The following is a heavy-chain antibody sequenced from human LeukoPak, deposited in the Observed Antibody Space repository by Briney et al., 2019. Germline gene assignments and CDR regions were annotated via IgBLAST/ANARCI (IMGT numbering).Heavy chain of an antibody. V-gene: IGHV4-39*01. D-gene: IGHD5-12*01. J-gene: IGHJ4*02. Sequence: MASETLSLTCAVSGASISSSNYYWGWVRQSPGKGLEWIGNIYSSGNTYYNASLKSRVTIYIATSKNQFSLKLSSVTAADTAMYYCAKSNGYGLIDYWGQGTLVTVSS. CDR1: GASISSSNYY. CDR2: IYSSGNT. CDR3: AKSNGYGLIDY.